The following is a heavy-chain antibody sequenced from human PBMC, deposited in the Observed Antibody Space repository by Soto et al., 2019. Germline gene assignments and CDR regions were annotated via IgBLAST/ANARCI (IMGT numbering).Heavy chain of an antibody. D-gene: IGHD3-10*01. Sequence: QVQLVQSGAEVKKPGSSVKVSCPASGGTFSSYTISWVRQAPGQGLEWMGRIIPILGIANYAQKFQGRVTITADKSTSTAYMELSSLRSEDTAVYYCARFRGSYGMDVWGQGTTVTVSS. CDR3: ARFRGSYGMDV. V-gene: IGHV1-69*02. CDR2: IIPILGIA. J-gene: IGHJ6*02. CDR1: GGTFSSYT.